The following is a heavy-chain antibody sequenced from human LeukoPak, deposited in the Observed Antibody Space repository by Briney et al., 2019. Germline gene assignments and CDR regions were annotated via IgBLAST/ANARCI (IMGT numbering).Heavy chain of an antibody. CDR1: GFTFSDYY. CDR3: ARGGDNTWYYHSDY. J-gene: IGHJ4*02. CDR2: ISNSGTII. D-gene: IGHD3-10*01. V-gene: IGHV3-11*01. Sequence: GGSLRLSCAASGFTFSDYYMSWMRQAPGKGLEWVSYISNSGTIIHDADSVKGRFTISRDNARNSLFLQMNSLRAEDTAVYYCARGGDNTWYYHSDYWGQGTLVSVSS.